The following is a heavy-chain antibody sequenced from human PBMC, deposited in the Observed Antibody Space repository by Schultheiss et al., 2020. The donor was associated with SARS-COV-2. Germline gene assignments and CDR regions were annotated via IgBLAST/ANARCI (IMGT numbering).Heavy chain of an antibody. CDR3: AATVESSSGYYGMDV. CDR1: GGTFSSYD. J-gene: IGHJ6*02. V-gene: IGHV1-3*01. D-gene: IGHD6-6*01. Sequence: ASVKVSCKASGGTFSSYDMHWVRQAPGQRLEWMGWINAGNGNTKYSQKFQGRVTITRDTSASTAYMELSSLGSEDTAVYYCAATVESSSGYYGMDVWGQGTTVTVSS. CDR2: INAGNGNT.